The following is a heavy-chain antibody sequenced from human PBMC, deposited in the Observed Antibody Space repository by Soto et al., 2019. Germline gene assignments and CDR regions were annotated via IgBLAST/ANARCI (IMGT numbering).Heavy chain of an antibody. CDR2: INHSGST. CDR1: GGSFSGYY. Sequence: SETLSLTCAVYGGSFSGYYWSWIRQPPGKGLEWIGEINHSGSTNYNPSLKSRVTISVDTSKNQFSLKLSPVTAADTAVYYCARHLNWFDPWGQGTLVTVSS. J-gene: IGHJ5*02. CDR3: ARHLNWFDP. V-gene: IGHV4-34*01.